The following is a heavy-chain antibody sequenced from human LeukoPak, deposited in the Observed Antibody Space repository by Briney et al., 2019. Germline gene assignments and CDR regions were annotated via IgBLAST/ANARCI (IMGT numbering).Heavy chain of an antibody. CDR2: IANDGRT. J-gene: IGHJ5*02. V-gene: IGHV3-66*01. Sequence: GGSLRLSCAASGFTVNTNDMGWVRQAPGKGLEWVSVIANDGRTYYADSVKGRFTISRDNSKNTLDLQMNSLRVEDTAVYYCAKEEAKWEWFDPWGQGTLVTVSS. CDR3: AKEEAKWEWFDP. CDR1: GFTVNTND. D-gene: IGHD1-26*01.